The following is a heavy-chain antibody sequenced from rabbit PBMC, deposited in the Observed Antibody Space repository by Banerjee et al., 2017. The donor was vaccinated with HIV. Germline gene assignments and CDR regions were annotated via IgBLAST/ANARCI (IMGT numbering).Heavy chain of an antibody. CDR3: VSYDDYGDRNL. J-gene: IGHJ4*01. V-gene: IGHV1S7*01. D-gene: IGHD2-1*01. Sequence: QSLEESGGGLVQPGGSLKLSCKASGFDFSSYGVSWVRQAPGKGLEWIGYIDPVFGSTYYASWVNGRFTISSHNAQNTLYLQLNSLTAADTATYFCVSYDDYGDRNLWGPGTLVTVS. CDR2: IDPVFGST. CDR1: GFDFSSYG.